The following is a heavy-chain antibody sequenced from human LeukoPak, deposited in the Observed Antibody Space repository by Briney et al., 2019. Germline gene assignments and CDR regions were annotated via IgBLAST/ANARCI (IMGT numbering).Heavy chain of an antibody. CDR2: INPSGVST. Sequence: GASVKVSCKASGYTFTSYYMHCERQAPGQGPERSVIINPSGVSTRYAQKCQAIDTMTRDTSTSTVYLELRSLRSVDTAVSDVAKGDYDSSGYFSRGSYWGQVTLVTVSS. V-gene: IGHV1-46*03. CDR1: GYTFTSYY. D-gene: IGHD3-22*01. J-gene: IGHJ4*02. CDR3: AKGDYDSSGYFSRGSY.